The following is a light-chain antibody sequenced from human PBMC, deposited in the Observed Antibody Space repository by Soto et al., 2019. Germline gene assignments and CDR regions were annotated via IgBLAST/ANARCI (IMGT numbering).Light chain of an antibody. V-gene: IGKV1-39*01. CDR2: AAS. CDR3: QQTNSTPRGA. Sequence: DIQMTQSPSSLSASVGDRVTITCRASESIRNNLNWYQQKPGKAPKLLIYAASTLQSGVPSRFSGGVSETELTHTIGSLQPEDFTTYYCQQTNSTPRGAFGQGTKVEFK. CDR1: ESIRNN. J-gene: IGKJ1*01.